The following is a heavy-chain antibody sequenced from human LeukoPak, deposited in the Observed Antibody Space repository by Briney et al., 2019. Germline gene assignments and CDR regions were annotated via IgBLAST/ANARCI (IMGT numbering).Heavy chain of an antibody. V-gene: IGHV1-2*02. CDR2: INPNSGGT. CDR1: GYTFTGYY. Sequence: HAASVKVSCKASGYTFTGYYMHWVRQAPGQGLEWMGWINPNSGGTNYAQKFQGRVTMTRDTSTSTVYMELSSLRSEDTAVYYCARENFGGWLLRGAEDWGQGTLVTVSS. D-gene: IGHD3-22*01. CDR3: ARENFGGWLLRGAED. J-gene: IGHJ4*02.